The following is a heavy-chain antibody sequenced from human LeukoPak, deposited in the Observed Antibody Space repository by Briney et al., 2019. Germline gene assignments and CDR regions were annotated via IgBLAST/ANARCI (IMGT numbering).Heavy chain of an antibody. CDR1: GYTFTSYG. D-gene: IGHD3-22*01. Sequence: ASVKVSCKASGYTFTSYGISWVRQAPGQGLEWMGWIVVGSGNTSYAQKFQERVTITRDMSTSTAYMELSSLRSEDTAVYYCAADPMTQDWFDPWGQGTLVTVSS. CDR3: AADPMTQDWFDP. V-gene: IGHV1-58*02. CDR2: IVVGSGNT. J-gene: IGHJ5*02.